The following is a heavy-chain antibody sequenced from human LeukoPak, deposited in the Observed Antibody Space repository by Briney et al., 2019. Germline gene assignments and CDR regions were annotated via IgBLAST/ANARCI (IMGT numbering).Heavy chain of an antibody. D-gene: IGHD1-20*01. Sequence: SETLSLTCTVSGGSISSYYWSWIRQPPGRGLEWIGNIYRSGSTYYNSSLKSRVTISVDTSKNQFSLKLSSLTAADTAVYYCARINWNPDYWGQGTLVIVSS. CDR2: IYRSGST. CDR1: GGSISSYY. J-gene: IGHJ4*02. V-gene: IGHV4-59*08. CDR3: ARINWNPDY.